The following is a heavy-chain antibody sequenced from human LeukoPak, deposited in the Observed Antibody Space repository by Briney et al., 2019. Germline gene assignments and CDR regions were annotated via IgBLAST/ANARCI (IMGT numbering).Heavy chain of an antibody. CDR2: IWYDGSNK. CDR1: GFTFSRFG. CDR3: ARDYYYDSSGYWDYYFDY. Sequence: GRSLRLSCAASGFTFSRFGMHWVRQAPGKGLEWVAVIWYDGSNKYYADSVKGRFTISRDNSKNTLYLEMNSLRAEDTAVYYCARDYYYDSSGYWDYYFDYWGQGTLVSVSS. J-gene: IGHJ4*02. D-gene: IGHD3-22*01. V-gene: IGHV3-33*01.